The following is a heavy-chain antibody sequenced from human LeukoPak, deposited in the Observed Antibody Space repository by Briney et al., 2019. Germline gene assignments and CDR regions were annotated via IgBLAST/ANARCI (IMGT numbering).Heavy chain of an antibody. V-gene: IGHV5-51*01. CDR3: TRRGDILTGHSFDT. CDR1: GYKFTNYW. Sequence: GESLKISCKGSGYKFTNYWIAWVRQMPGQGLEWLGIIYPRDSDTRYSPSFQGQVSISVDTSIDTAYLQWDTLKASDIAIYNCTRRGDILTGHSFDTWGQGTLLTVSS. J-gene: IGHJ4*02. D-gene: IGHD3-9*01. CDR2: IYPRDSDT.